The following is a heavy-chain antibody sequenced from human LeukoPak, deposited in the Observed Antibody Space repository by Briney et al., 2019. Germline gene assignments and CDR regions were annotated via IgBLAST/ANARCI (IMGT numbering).Heavy chain of an antibody. CDR1: GGSISSYY. CDR3: ARADGNSSRALDY. V-gene: IGHV4-59*12. CDR2: IYYSGST. D-gene: IGHD6-6*01. Sequence: SETLSLTCTVSGGSISSYYWSWIRQPPGKGLEWIGYIYYSGSTNYNPSLKSRVTISVDTSKNQFSLKLTSVTAADTAVYYCARADGNSSRALDYWGQGTLVTVSS. J-gene: IGHJ4*02.